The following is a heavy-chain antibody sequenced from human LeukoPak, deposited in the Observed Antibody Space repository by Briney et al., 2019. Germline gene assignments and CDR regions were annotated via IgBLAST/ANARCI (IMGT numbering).Heavy chain of an antibody. CDR2: ISYDGSNK. D-gene: IGHD1-1*01. CDR3: AKEADSTYYGMDV. CDR1: GFTISSYG. J-gene: IGHJ6*02. V-gene: IGHV3-30*18. Sequence: GGSLRLSCAASGFTISSYGMHWVRQAPGKGLEWVAVISYDGSNKYYADSVKGRFTISRDNSKNTLYLQMNSLRAEDTAVYYCAKEADSTYYGMDVWGQGTTVTVSS.